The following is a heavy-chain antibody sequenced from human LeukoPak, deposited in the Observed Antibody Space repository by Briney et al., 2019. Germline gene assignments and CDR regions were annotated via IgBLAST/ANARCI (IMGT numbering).Heavy chain of an antibody. V-gene: IGHV3-21*01. CDR2: ISSSGSYI. J-gene: IGHJ5*02. CDR1: GFTFRSYS. CDR3: AREYCSGGTCLPPT. Sequence: GGSLRLSCAASGFTFRSYSMNWVRQAPGKGLEWVSLISSSGSYIYYAGPVKGRFPIPRDNAKNSLYLQMNSLRAEDTAVYYCAREYCSGGTCLPPTWGQGTLVTVSS. D-gene: IGHD2-15*01.